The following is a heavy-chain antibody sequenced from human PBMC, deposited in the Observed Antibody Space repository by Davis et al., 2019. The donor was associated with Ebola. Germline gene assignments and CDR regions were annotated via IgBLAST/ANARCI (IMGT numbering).Heavy chain of an antibody. J-gene: IGHJ4*02. Sequence: GGSLRLSCAALGLTFSSYAMHGVRQAPGKGLGWGAVISYDGSNKYYADSVKGRFTISRDNSKNTLYLQMNSLRAEDTAVYYCARDTWDHGRFDYWGQGTLVTVSS. V-gene: IGHV3-30*14. D-gene: IGHD1-1*01. CDR3: ARDTWDHGRFDY. CDR1: GLTFSSYA. CDR2: ISYDGSNK.